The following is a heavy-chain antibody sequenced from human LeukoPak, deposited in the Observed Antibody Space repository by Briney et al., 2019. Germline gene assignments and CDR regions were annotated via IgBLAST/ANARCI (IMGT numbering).Heavy chain of an antibody. V-gene: IGHV1-2*02. J-gene: IGHJ4*02. CDR2: INPNSGGT. Sequence: ASVKVSCKASGYTFTGYYMHWVRQAPGQGLEWMGWINPNSGGTSYAQKFQGRVTMTRDTSISTAYMELSRLRSDDTAVYYCARMRGSGSYFDYWGQGTLVTVSS. D-gene: IGHD1-26*01. CDR1: GYTFTGYY. CDR3: ARMRGSGSYFDY.